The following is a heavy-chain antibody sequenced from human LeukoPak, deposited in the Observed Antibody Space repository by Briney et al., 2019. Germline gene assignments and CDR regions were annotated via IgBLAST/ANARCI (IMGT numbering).Heavy chain of an antibody. V-gene: IGHV1-2*02. J-gene: IGHJ4*02. CDR3: ARGSSSWAPQKFDY. CDR1: GYTFTGYY. D-gene: IGHD6-13*01. CDR2: INPNSGGT. Sequence: ASVKVSFKASGYTFTGYYLHWVRQAPGQGLEWMGWINPNSGGTNYAQKFQGRVTMTRDMSITTANMELSRLRSDDTAVYYCARGSSSWAPQKFDYWGQGTLVTVSS.